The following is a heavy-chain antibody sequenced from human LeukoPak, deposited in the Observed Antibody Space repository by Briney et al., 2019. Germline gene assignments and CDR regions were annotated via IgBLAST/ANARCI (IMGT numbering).Heavy chain of an antibody. V-gene: IGHV4-4*07. CDR3: AREYSSSRYLDY. D-gene: IGHD2-2*01. J-gene: IGHJ4*02. CDR1: AGSISAYY. Sequence: SETLSLTCTVSAGSISAYYWSWIRQPAGKGLEWIGRLHSSGSTNYSPSLQSRVTMSVDTSKNQFSLNLSSITAADTAVHFCAREYSSSRYLDYWGQGILVTVSS. CDR2: LHSSGST.